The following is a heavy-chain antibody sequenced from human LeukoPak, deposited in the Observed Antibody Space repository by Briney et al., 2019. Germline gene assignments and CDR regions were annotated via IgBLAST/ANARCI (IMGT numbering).Heavy chain of an antibody. CDR2: IIPIFGTA. V-gene: IGHV1-69*06. CDR3: ASEAKSSSSWIRRYFDY. D-gene: IGHD6-13*01. CDR1: GGTFSSYA. Sequence: GASVKVSCKASGGTFSSYAISWVRQAPGQGLEWMGGIIPIFGTANYAQKFQGRVTFTADKSTSTAYMELSSLRSEDTAVYYCASEAKSSSSWIRRYFDYWGQGTLVAVSS. J-gene: IGHJ4*02.